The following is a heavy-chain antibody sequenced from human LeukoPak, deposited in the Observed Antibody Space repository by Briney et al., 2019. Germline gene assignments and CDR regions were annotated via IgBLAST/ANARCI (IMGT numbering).Heavy chain of an antibody. CDR1: GGSISSSSYY. Sequence: SETLSLTCTVSGGSISSSSYYWGWIRQPPGKGLEWIGSIYDSGSTYYNPSLKSRVTISVDTSKNQFSLKLNSVTAADTAMYYCQSRFLKWLLDYWGQGTLVTVSS. CDR2: IYDSGST. CDR3: QSRFLKWLLDY. V-gene: IGHV4-39*01. J-gene: IGHJ4*02. D-gene: IGHD3-3*01.